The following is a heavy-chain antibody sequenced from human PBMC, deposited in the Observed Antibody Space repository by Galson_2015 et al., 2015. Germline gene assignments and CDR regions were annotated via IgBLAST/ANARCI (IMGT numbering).Heavy chain of an antibody. J-gene: IGHJ4*02. CDR2: IYCRGST. V-gene: IGHV4-39*01. Sequence: WVHQRPGKGLEWIGSIYCRGSTYINRSLKSRATIPVDMSKNQFSLKLSAVTAADTAVYYCASNKYSSGRYLFDYWGQGTLVTVSS. CDR3: ASNKYSSGRYLFDY. D-gene: IGHD6-19*01.